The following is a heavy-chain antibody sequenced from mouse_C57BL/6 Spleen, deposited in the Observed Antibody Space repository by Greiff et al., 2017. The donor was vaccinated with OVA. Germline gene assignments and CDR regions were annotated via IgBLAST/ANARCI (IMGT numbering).Heavy chain of an antibody. V-gene: IGHV4-1*01. CDR3: AREDYYGSSYNFDV. J-gene: IGHJ1*03. D-gene: IGHD1-1*01. CDR2: INPDSSTI. Sequence: EVKVIESGGGLVQPGGSLKLSCAASGIDFSRYWMSWVRRAPGKGLEWIGEINPDSSTINYAPSLKDKFIISRDNAKNTLYLQMSKVRSEDTALYDCAREDYYGSSYNFDVWGTGTTVTVSS. CDR1: GIDFSRYW.